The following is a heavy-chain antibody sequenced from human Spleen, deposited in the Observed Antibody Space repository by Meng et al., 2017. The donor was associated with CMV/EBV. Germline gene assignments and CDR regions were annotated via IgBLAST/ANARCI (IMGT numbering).Heavy chain of an antibody. D-gene: IGHD1-26*01. CDR2: IYYSGST. Sequence: GSLRLSCTVSGGSMSSYYWNWIRQPPGKGLEWIGYIYYSGSTNYNPSLKSRVTISVDTSKNQFSLKLSSVIAADTAVYYCARVMGGQGWFDPWGQGTLVTVSS. V-gene: IGHV4-59*01. CDR3: ARVMGGQGWFDP. CDR1: GGSMSSYY. J-gene: IGHJ5*02.